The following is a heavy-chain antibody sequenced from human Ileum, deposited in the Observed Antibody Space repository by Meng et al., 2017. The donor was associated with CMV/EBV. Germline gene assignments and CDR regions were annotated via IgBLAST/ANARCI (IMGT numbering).Heavy chain of an antibody. CDR1: GFTFNNYW. Sequence: GESLKISCAASGFTFNNYWMHWVRQAPGRGLVWLSRIDNDGSDTIYADSVKGRFTVSRDNARNTLYLQMNNLRDEDTAVYYCVRDTPHGRCDPWGQGTLVTISS. V-gene: IGHV3-74*01. CDR2: IDNDGSDT. CDR3: VRDTPHGRCDP. D-gene: IGHD2-15*01. J-gene: IGHJ5*02.